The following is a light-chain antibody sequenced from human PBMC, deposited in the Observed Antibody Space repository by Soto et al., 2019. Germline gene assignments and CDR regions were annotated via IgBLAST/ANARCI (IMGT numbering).Light chain of an antibody. CDR2: LEGSGSY. Sequence: QSVLTQSSSASASLGSSVKLTCTLSSGHSSYIIAWHQQQPGKAPRYLMKLEGSGSYNKGSGVPDRFSGSSSEADRYLTISNLQFEDEADYYCETWDSNTWVFGGGTQLTVL. J-gene: IGLJ3*02. V-gene: IGLV4-60*02. CDR3: ETWDSNTWV. CDR1: SGHSSYI.